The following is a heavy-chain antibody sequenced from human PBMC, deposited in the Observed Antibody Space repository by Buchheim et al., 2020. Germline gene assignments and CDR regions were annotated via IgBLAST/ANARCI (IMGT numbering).Heavy chain of an antibody. CDR3: AREEGFSSSWYGVEDYYFYAMDV. V-gene: IGHV3-7*01. D-gene: IGHD6-13*01. J-gene: IGHJ6*02. CDR2: IKQDGSEK. Sequence: EVQLVESGGGLVQPGGSLRLSCAASGFTFSSYWMSWVRQAPGKGLQWVANIKQDGSEKYYVDSVKGRFTISRDTAKNSLYLQLNSLRVEDTAVYYCAREEGFSSSWYGVEDYYFYAMDVWGQGTT. CDR1: GFTFSSYW.